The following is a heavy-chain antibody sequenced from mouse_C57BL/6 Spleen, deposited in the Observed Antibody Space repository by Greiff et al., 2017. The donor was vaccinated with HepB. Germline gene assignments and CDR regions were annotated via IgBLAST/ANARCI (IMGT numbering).Heavy chain of an antibody. J-gene: IGHJ3*01. CDR3: AKFYDYDAWFAY. CDR1: GYAFSSSW. D-gene: IGHD2-4*01. Sequence: VHLVESGPELVKPGASVKISCKASGYAFSSSWMNWVKQRPGKGLEWIGRIYPGDGDTNYNGKFKGKATLTADKSSSTAYMQLSSLTSEDSAVYFCAKFYDYDAWFAYWGQGTLVTVSA. CDR2: IYPGDGDT. V-gene: IGHV1-82*01.